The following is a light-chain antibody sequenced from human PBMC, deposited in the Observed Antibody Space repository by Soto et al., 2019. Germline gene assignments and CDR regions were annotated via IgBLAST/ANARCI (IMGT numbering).Light chain of an antibody. V-gene: IGLV2-14*03. J-gene: IGLJ1*01. CDR1: SSDVGGYNS. Sequence: QSALTQPDSVSGSPGQSITISCTGTSSDVGGYNSVSWYQHRPGKAPKLMIYDVSSRSSGVSSRFSGSKSDNTASLTISGLQAEDEADYYCMSYTTTSTDVFGTGTKLTVL. CDR3: MSYTTTSTDV. CDR2: DVS.